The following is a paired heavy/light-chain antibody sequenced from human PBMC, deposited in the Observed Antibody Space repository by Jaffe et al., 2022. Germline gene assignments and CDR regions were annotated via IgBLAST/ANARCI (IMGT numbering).Heavy chain of an antibody. CDR3: VKEDIQGIEVAGSGPHAFDV. CDR1: GFTFNNYD. J-gene: IGHJ3*01. D-gene: IGHD6-19*01. Sequence: QVQLVESGGGVVQPGGSLRLSCAASGFTFNNYDMHWVRQAPGKGLEWVAFVQYNGNNKCYADSVKGRFTISRDNSKGTLFLQMNSLRAEDTGVYFCVKEDIQGIEVAGSGPHAFDVWGQGTMVTVSS. CDR2: VQYNGNNK. V-gene: IGHV3-30*02.
Light chain of an antibody. CDR3: SAWDSSLSVWL. Sequence: QAGLTQPPSVSKGLKQTATLTCTGNSNNVGDQGAAWLQQHQGHPPKLLSYRNNNRPSGISERFSASRSGDIASLTITGLQPEDEADYYCSAWDSSLSVWLFGGGTKLTVL. CDR1: SNNVGDQG. J-gene: IGLJ3*02. CDR2: RNN. V-gene: IGLV10-54*01.